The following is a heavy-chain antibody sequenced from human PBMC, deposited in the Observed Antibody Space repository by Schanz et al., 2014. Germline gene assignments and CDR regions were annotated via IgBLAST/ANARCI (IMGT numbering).Heavy chain of an antibody. V-gene: IGHV4-59*01. D-gene: IGHD3-10*01. J-gene: IGHJ3*01. CDR1: GGSISGYY. Sequence: QVQLQESGPGLVKPSETLSLTCAVSGGSISGYYWSWIRQPPGKGLEWIGSIYYSGTTNYSPSLNSRVTISLDMSKKSFSLNLSSVTTADAAVYYCARDPWVGEKDAFDFWGQGTMXIVSS. CDR3: ARDPWVGEKDAFDF. CDR2: IYYSGTT.